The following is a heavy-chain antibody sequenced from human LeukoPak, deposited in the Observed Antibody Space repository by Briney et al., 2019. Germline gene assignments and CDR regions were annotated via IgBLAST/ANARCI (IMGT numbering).Heavy chain of an antibody. CDR3: ARDGTDGYKLIYYFDY. CDR2: IWYDGSNK. CDR1: GFTFSSYG. D-gene: IGHD5-24*01. V-gene: IGHV3-33*01. J-gene: IGHJ4*02. Sequence: GGSLRLSCAASGFTFSSYGMHWVRQAPGKGLEWVAVIWYDGSNKYYADSVKGRFTISRDNSKNTLYLQMNSLRAEDTAVYYCARDGTDGYKLIYYFDYWGQGTLVTVSS.